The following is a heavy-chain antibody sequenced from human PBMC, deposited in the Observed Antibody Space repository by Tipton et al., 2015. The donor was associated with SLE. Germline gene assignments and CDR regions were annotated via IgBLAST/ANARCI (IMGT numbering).Heavy chain of an antibody. Sequence: TLSLTCAVYGGSFSGYHCSWIRQPAGKGLEWIGHIYTSGSTNSNPSLKSRVTISVDTSKNQFSLKLSSVTAADTAVYYCARGRVAAVYYYYYYYMDVWGKGTTVTVSS. D-gene: IGHD6-13*01. J-gene: IGHJ6*03. V-gene: IGHV4-59*10. CDR1: GGSFSGYH. CDR3: ARGRVAAVYYYYYYYMDV. CDR2: IYTSGST.